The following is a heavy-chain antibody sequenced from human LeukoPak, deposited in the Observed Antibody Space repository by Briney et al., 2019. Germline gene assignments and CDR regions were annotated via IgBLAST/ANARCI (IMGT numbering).Heavy chain of an antibody. J-gene: IGHJ6*03. CDR1: GYTFTSYD. D-gene: IGHD3-16*01. CDR2: MNPNSGNT. CDR3: ARREGYGYYYYMDV. V-gene: IGHV1-8*01. Sequence: ASVKVSCKASGYTFTSYDINWVRQATGQELEWMGWMNPNSGNTGYAQKFQGRVTMTRNTSISTAYMELSSLRSEDTAVYYCARREGYGYYYYMDVWGKGTTVTVSS.